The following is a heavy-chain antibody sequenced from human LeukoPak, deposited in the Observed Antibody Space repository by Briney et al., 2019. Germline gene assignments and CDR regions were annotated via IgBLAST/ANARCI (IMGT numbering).Heavy chain of an antibody. V-gene: IGHV4-30-4*01. D-gene: IGHD2-2*01. CDR2: IYYSGST. CDR1: GGSISSGDYY. J-gene: IGHJ5*02. CDR3: ARDEGALGYCSSTSCPRGGFDP. Sequence: SQTLSLTCTVSGGSISSGDYYWSWIRQPPGQGLEWIGYIYYSGSTYYNPSLKSRVTISVDTSKNQFSLKLSSVTAADTAVYYCARDEGALGYCSSTSCPRGGFDPWGQGTLVTVSS.